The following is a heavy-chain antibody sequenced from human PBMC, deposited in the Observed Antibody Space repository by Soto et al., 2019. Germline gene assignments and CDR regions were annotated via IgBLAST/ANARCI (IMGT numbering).Heavy chain of an antibody. CDR1: GVDFRGSY. V-gene: IGHV3-11*01. CDR3: AKAHVMVVAGSTFDY. J-gene: IGHJ4*01. D-gene: IGHD6-19*01. CDR2: ISDTGRTI. Sequence: PGGSLRLSCVGSGVDFRGSYMNWIRQAPGKGLEWISYISDTGRTIHYADSVKGRFVISRDNSKDSLYLQMNDLTAADTAVYYCAKAHVMVVAGSTFDYWGHGTLVTVSS.